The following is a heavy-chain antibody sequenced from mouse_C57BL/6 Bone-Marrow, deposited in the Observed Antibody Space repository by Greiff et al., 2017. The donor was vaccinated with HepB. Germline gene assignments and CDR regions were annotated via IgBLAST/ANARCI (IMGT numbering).Heavy chain of an antibody. D-gene: IGHD2-4*01. J-gene: IGHJ4*01. CDR1: GFTFTNYC. CDR2: IYPGGGYT. Sequence: QVQLQQSGAELVRPGTSVKMSCTASGFTFTNYCIGWAKQRPGHGLEWIGDIYPGGGYTNYNEKFKGKATLTADKSSSTAYMQFSSLTSEDSAIYYCARSYDSHCAMDYWGQGTSVTVSS. V-gene: IGHV1-63*01. CDR3: ARSYDSHCAMDY.